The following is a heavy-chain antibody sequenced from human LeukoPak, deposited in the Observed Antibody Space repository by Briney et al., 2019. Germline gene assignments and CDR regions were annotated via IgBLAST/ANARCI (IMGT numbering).Heavy chain of an antibody. Sequence: GASVKVSCKASGGTFSSYAMSWVRQAPGKGLEWVSAISGSGGSTYYADSVKGRFTTSRDNSKNTLYLQMNSLRAEDTAVYYCAKEVVPATFDYWGQGTLVTVSS. CDR1: GGTFSSYA. D-gene: IGHD2-2*01. V-gene: IGHV3-23*01. CDR2: ISGSGGST. CDR3: AKEVVPATFDY. J-gene: IGHJ4*02.